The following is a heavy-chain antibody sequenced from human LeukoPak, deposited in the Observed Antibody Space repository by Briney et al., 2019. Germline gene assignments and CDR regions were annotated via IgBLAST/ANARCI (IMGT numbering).Heavy chain of an antibody. CDR2: IIPIFGTA. J-gene: IGHJ4*02. CDR1: XYTFTXYX. CDR3: ARGPRN. V-gene: IGHV1-69*01. Sequence: KVXCXASXYTFTXYXISWVRQATGQGLEWMGGIIPIFGTANYAQKFQGRVTITADESTSTAYMELSSLRSEDTAVYYCARGPRNWGQGTLVTVSS.